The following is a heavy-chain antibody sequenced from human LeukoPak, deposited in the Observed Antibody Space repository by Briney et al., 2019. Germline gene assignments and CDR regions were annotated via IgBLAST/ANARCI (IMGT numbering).Heavy chain of an antibody. CDR2: INHSGST. D-gene: IGHD6-6*01. V-gene: IGHV4-34*01. CDR1: GGSFSSYY. J-gene: IGHJ4*02. Sequence: SETVSLTCAVYGGSFSSYYWSWIRQPPGEGLEWIGEINHSGSTNYNPSLKSRVTISVDTSKNQFSLKLSSVTAADTAVYYCAKDRSGLVEGNDYWGQGTLVTVSS. CDR3: AKDRSGLVEGNDY.